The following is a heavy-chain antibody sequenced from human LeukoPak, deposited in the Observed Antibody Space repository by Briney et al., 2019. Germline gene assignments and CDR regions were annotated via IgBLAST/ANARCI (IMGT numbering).Heavy chain of an antibody. CDR2: IHPGDSDT. V-gene: IGHV5-51*01. Sequence: GESLKISCKGSGYSFTSYWIGWVRQMPGKGLEWMGIIHPGDSDTRDSPSFQGQVTISADKSISTAYLQWSSLQASHTAMYSSARHYTTSWSHASDIWGHGTTVTVSS. D-gene: IGHD6-13*01. CDR3: ARHYTTSWSHASDI. J-gene: IGHJ3*02. CDR1: GYSFTSYW.